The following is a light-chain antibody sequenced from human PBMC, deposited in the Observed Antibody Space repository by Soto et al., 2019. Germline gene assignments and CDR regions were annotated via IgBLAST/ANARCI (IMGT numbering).Light chain of an antibody. CDR1: QSVSTN. CDR2: GAS. V-gene: IGKV3-15*01. J-gene: IGKJ4*01. Sequence: EIVMTQSPATLSVSPGERVTLSCRASQSVSTNLVWYQQKPGQAPRHLIYGASTRATDIPARFSGSGSGTEFTLTISSLQSEDLAVYYCQQYNHWPLTFGGGTKVEIK. CDR3: QQYNHWPLT.